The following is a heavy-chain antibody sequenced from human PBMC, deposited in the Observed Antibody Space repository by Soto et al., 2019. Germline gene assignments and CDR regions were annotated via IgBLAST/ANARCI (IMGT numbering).Heavy chain of an antibody. Sequence: QAQLVESGGGLVKPGGSLRLSCAASGFTFSDYYMSWVRQAPGTGLEWLSYISQTSTYTNYVDSVRGRFTISRDNAKNSLYLEMNSLRVEDTAVYYCTTAERGKTGTRVWGQGTLVTVSS. V-gene: IGHV3-11*06. CDR3: TTAERGKTGTRV. CDR1: GFTFSDYY. D-gene: IGHD1-1*01. J-gene: IGHJ4*02. CDR2: ISQTSTYT.